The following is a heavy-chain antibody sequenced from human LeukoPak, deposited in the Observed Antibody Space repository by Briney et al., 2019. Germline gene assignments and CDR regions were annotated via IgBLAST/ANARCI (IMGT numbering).Heavy chain of an antibody. Sequence: SETLSLTCTVSGGSISSGSYYWSWIRQPAGKGLEWIGRIYTSGSTNYNPSLKSRVTISVDTSKNQFSLKLSSVTAADTAVYYCARANSGYDFFPPYNYYYYMDVWGKGTTVTVSS. CDR2: IYTSGST. D-gene: IGHD5-12*01. CDR1: GGSISSGSYY. CDR3: ARANSGYDFFPPYNYYYYMDV. V-gene: IGHV4-61*02. J-gene: IGHJ6*03.